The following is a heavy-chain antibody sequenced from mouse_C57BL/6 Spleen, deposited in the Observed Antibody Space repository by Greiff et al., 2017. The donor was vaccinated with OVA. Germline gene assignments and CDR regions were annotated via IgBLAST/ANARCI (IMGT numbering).Heavy chain of an antibody. V-gene: IGHV1-61*01. J-gene: IGHJ4*01. CDR2: IYPSDSET. D-gene: IGHD1-1*01. CDR3: ARFDYYGSSYYAMDY. Sequence: QVQLQQPGAELVRPGSSVKLSCTASGYTFTSYWMDWVKQRPGQGLEWIGNIYPSDSETHYNQKFKDKATLTVDKSSSTAYMQLSSLTSEDSAVYYCARFDYYGSSYYAMDYWGQGTSVTVSS. CDR1: GYTFTSYW.